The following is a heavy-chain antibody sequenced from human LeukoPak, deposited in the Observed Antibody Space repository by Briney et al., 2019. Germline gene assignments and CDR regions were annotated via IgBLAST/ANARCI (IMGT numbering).Heavy chain of an antibody. CDR2: ISAYNGNT. CDR1: GYTFTSYG. D-gene: IGHD6-19*01. V-gene: IGHV1-18*01. J-gene: IGHJ3*02. Sequence: ASVKVSCKASGYTFTSYGISRVRQAPGQGLEWMGWISAYNGNTNYAQKLQGRVAMTTDTSTSTAYMELRSLRSDDTAVYYCARENSGWDAFDIWGQGTMVTVSS. CDR3: ARENSGWDAFDI.